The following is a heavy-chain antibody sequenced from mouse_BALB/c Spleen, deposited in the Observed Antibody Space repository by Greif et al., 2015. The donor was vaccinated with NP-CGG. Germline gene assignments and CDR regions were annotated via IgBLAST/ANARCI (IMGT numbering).Heavy chain of an antibody. J-gene: IGHJ4*01. Sequence: EVKLVESGGGLVKPGGSLKLSCAASGFTFSSYAMSWVRQTPEKRLEWVATISSGGSYTYYPDSVKGRFTISRDNAKNALTLQMSRFRCKATVTYYSARRERNFAYCYAMDDWGQGTSFAVSS. D-gene: IGHD2-1*01. CDR2: ISSGGSYT. CDR1: GFTFSSYA. CDR3: ARRERNFAYCYAMDD. V-gene: IGHV5-9-1*01.